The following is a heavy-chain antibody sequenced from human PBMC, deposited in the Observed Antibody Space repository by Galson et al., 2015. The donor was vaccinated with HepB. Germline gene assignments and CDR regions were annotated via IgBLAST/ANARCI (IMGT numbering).Heavy chain of an antibody. CDR2: IKQAASEK. CDR3: ARVNWELGTWRMGV. V-gene: IGHV3-7*01. CDR1: GFTLTNYR. J-gene: IGHJ6*03. D-gene: IGHD1-26*01. Sequence: SLRLSCAASGFTLTNYRMSWVRQAPGKGLEWVANIKQAASEKYYANSVKARFTISRDNAMNSLYLLMNSLRGEDTAVYYCARVNWELGTWRMGVWGRGTTVTVSS.